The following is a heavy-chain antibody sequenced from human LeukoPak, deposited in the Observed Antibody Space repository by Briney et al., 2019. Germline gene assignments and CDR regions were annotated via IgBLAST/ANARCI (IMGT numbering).Heavy chain of an antibody. J-gene: IGHJ4*02. V-gene: IGHV4-34*01. D-gene: IGHD3-10*01. CDR3: ARAQAAYYYGSGSCGYDY. CDR2: INHSGST. Sequence: PSETLSLTCAVYGGSFSGYYWSWIRQPPGKGLEWIGEINHSGSTNYNPSLKSRVTISVDTSKNQFSLKLSSVTAADTAVYYCARAQAAYYYGSGSCGYDYWGQGTLVTVSS. CDR1: GGSFSGYY.